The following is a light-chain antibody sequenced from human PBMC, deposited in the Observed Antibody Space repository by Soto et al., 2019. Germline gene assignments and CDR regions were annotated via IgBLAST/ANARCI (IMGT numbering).Light chain of an antibody. CDR1: QSVNNK. CDR3: QQRSNWPIT. J-gene: IGKJ1*01. V-gene: IGKV3-11*01. CDR2: DAS. Sequence: EIVMTQSPATLSVSPGERVTLSCRASQSVNNKVAWYQQKPGQAPRLLIYDASNRATGIPARFSGSGSGTDFTLTISSLEPEDFAVYYCQQRSNWPITFGQGTKVDIK.